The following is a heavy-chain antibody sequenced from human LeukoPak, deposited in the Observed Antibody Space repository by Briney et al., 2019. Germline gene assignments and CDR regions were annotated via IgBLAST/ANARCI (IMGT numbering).Heavy chain of an antibody. D-gene: IGHD3-22*01. CDR1: GGSISSGGYY. CDR3: ARGAHYYDSSGYLT. Sequence: SETLSLTCTVSGGSISSGGYYWSWIRQHPGKGLEWIGYIYYSGSTYYNPSLNSRVTISVDTSKNQFSLKLSSVTAADTAVYYCARGAHYYDSSGYLTWGQGTLVTVSS. CDR2: IYYSGST. V-gene: IGHV4-31*03. J-gene: IGHJ4*02.